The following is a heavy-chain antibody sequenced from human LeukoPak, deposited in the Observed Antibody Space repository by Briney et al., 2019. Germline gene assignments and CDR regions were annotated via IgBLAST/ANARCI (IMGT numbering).Heavy chain of an antibody. J-gene: IGHJ5*02. CDR3: ARDGSRVRYCSGGSCYRPLNWFDP. D-gene: IGHD2-15*01. Sequence: PSETLSLTCAVYGGSFSGYYWSWLRQPPGKGLEWIGEINHSGSTNYNPSLKSRVTISVDTSKNQFSLKLSSVTAADTAVYNCARDGSRVRYCSGGSCYRPLNWFDPWGQGTLVTVSS. CDR1: GGSFSGYY. CDR2: INHSGST. V-gene: IGHV4-34*01.